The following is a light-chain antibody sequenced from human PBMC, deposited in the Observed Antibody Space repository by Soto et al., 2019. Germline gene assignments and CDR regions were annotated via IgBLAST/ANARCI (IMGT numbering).Light chain of an antibody. V-gene: IGLV2-23*02. Sequence: QSALTQPASVSGSPGQSITISCTGTNSDIGRYNVVSWYQQLPGKAPKLIIYKVSERPSGISDRFSGSKSGSTASLTISGLQDEDEADYCCCSYVGSSLLVFGGGTKLTVL. CDR1: NSDIGRYNV. CDR2: KVS. CDR3: CSYVGSSLLV. J-gene: IGLJ2*01.